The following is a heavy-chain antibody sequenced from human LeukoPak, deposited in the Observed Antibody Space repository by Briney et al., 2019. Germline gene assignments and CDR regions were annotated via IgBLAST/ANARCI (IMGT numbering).Heavy chain of an antibody. Sequence: GGSLRLSCAASRFTFRSYAMQWVRQAPGKGLEWVAGISYDGSNKYYADSVKGRFTISRDNSKNTLYLQMNSLRGHDTALYYCARGMGRDGYNWGFGHWGQGTLVSVSS. CDR3: ARGMGRDGYNWGFGH. V-gene: IGHV3-30*04. CDR2: ISYDGSNK. CDR1: RFTFRSYA. J-gene: IGHJ4*02. D-gene: IGHD5-24*01.